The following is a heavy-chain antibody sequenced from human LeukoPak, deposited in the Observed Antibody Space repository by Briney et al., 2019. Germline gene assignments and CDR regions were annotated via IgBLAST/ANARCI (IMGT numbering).Heavy chain of an antibody. CDR1: GYTFTGYY. J-gene: IGHJ4*02. Sequence: ASAKVSCKASGYTFTGYYMHWMRQAPGQGLEWMGWINPQSGGTSYAQKFQGTVTMTRDTSINTAYMELSSLGSDDTAVYYCARGTSYDIDYWGQGTLVTVSS. D-gene: IGHD3-9*01. V-gene: IGHV1-2*02. CDR3: ARGTSYDIDY. CDR2: INPQSGGT.